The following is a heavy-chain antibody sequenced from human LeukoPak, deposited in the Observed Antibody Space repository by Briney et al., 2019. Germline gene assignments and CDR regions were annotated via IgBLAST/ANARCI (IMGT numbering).Heavy chain of an antibody. CDR3: ARDSYYDRTGGAFDI. J-gene: IGHJ3*02. Sequence: PGGSLRLSCAASGFTFSSFGMHGVRQAPGKGLEWVAVTWYDGSKEYYADSVKGRFTLSRDNSKNTLYLQMNSLRAEDTAVYYCARDSYYDRTGGAFDIWGQGTMVTVSS. V-gene: IGHV3-33*01. CDR2: TWYDGSKE. D-gene: IGHD3-22*01. CDR1: GFTFSSFG.